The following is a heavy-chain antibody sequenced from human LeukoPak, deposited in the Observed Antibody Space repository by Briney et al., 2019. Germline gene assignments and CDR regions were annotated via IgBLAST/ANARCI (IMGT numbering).Heavy chain of an antibody. CDR3: AKGAEIDH. CDR2: MTGPADTT. V-gene: IGHV3-23*01. J-gene: IGHJ4*02. Sequence: PGGSLRLSCAASGFNFNNFAMSWVRQPPGKGPEWLSAMTGPADTTYYAESVKGRFTISRDYSKSMVYLQMNSLRVEDTAIYYCAKGAEIDHWGQGTLVTVSS. CDR1: GFNFNNFA.